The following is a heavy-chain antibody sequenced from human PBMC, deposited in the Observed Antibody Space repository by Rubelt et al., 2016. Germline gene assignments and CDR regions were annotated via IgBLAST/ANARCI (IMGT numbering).Heavy chain of an antibody. CDR1: GYTFTSYD. J-gene: IGHJ6*02. V-gene: IGHV1-8*01. D-gene: IGHD3-3*01. Sequence: QVQLVQSGAEVKKPGASVKVSCKASGYTFTSYDINWVRQATGQGLEWMGWMNPNSGNTGYAQKFQGRVTRTRNTSISTAYMELSSLRSEDTAVYYCARLSITIFGVVVYYYGMDVWGQGTTVTVSS. CDR3: ARLSITIFGVVVYYYGMDV. CDR2: MNPNSGNT.